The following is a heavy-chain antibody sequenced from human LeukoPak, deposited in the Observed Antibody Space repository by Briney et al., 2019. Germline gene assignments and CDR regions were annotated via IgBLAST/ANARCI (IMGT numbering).Heavy chain of an antibody. CDR3: ARGPVNWPSYFDY. V-gene: IGHV6-1*01. Sequence: SQTLSLTCAISGDSVSSNSAAWNWIRQSPSRGLEWLGRTYYRSKWYNDCAVSVKSRVTINPDTSKNQFSLKLSSVTAADTAVYYCARGPVNWPSYFDYWGQGTLVTVSS. J-gene: IGHJ4*02. D-gene: IGHD1-1*01. CDR1: GDSVSSNSAA. CDR2: TYYRSKWYN.